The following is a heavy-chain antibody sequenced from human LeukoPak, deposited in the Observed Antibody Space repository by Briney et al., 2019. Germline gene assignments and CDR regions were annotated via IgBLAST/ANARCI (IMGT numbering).Heavy chain of an antibody. D-gene: IGHD3-22*01. V-gene: IGHV4-39*07. CDR1: SGSINTSNYY. Sequence: SETLSLTCTVSSGSINTSNYYRGWVRQPAGEALGWIGNICYSGSTNYSPSLKNRVTISLDTSSNQFSLKLKYVTATVPPGYYCAKSNGYGLIDIWGQGTMVTVSS. J-gene: IGHJ3*02. CDR3: AKSNGYGLIDI. CDR2: ICYSGST.